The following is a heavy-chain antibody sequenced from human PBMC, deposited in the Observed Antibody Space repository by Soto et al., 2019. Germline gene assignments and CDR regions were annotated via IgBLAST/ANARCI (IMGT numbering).Heavy chain of an antibody. D-gene: IGHD6-6*01. CDR3: ARRQSSIAALQGEYYFDY. CDR1: GGSFSGYY. V-gene: IGHV4-34*01. J-gene: IGHJ4*02. Sequence: SETLSLTCAVYGGSFSGYYWSWIRQPPGKGLEWIGEINHSGSTNYNPSLKSRVTISVDTSKNQFSLKLSSVTAADTAVYYCARRQSSIAALQGEYYFDYWGQGTLVTVSS. CDR2: INHSGST.